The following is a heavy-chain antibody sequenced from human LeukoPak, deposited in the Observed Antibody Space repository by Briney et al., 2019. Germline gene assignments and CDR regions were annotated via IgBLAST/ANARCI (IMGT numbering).Heavy chain of an antibody. V-gene: IGHV4-59*01. Sequence: SETLSLTCTVSGGSISSYYWSWIRQPPGKGLEWIGYIYYSGSTYYNPSLKSRVTISVDTSKNQFSLKLSSVTAADTAVYYCARGLYCGGDCPTYYYYMDVWGKGTTVTVSS. CDR1: GGSISSYY. CDR2: IYYSGST. CDR3: ARGLYCGGDCPTYYYYMDV. J-gene: IGHJ6*03. D-gene: IGHD2-21*01.